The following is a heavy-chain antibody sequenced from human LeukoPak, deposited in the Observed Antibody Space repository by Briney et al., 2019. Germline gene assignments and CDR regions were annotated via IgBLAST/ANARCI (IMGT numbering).Heavy chain of an antibody. CDR2: IIPIFGTT. CDR1: GGSSNSYA. D-gene: IGHD6-6*01. Sequence: SVKVSCKASGGSSNSYAISWVRQAPGQGLEWMGGIIPIFGTTNYAQKFQGRVTITTDESSSTVYMQLSSLRSEDTAVYYCARVVEYSSSSADYWGQGTLVTVSS. V-gene: IGHV1-69*05. CDR3: ARVVEYSSSSADY. J-gene: IGHJ4*02.